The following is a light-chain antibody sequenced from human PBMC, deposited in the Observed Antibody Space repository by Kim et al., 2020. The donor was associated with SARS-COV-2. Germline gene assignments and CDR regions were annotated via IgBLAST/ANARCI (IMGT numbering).Light chain of an antibody. CDR2: QDT. J-gene: IGLJ3*02. Sequence: SYELTQPPSVSVSPGQTASITCSGDKLGDKYVCWYQQKPGQSPAPVIFQDTKRPSGIPERFSGSKSGNTATLTISGTQSTDEAYYYCQVWDSSTKGVFGG. V-gene: IGLV3-1*01. CDR1: KLGDKY. CDR3: QVWDSSTKGV.